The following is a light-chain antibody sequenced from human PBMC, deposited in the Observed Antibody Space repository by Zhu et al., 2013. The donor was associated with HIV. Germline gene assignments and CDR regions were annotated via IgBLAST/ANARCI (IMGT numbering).Light chain of an antibody. V-gene: IGKV3-20*01. CDR1: QSVSSNY. CDR2: GAS. CDR3: QQYGRSPRT. Sequence: IVLTQSPGTLSLSPGERATLSCRASQSVSSNYLAWYQQKPGQAPRLLIHGASNRATGIPDRFSGSGSGTDFTLTISRLEPEDFAVYYCQQYGRSPRTFGQGTKVEIK. J-gene: IGKJ1*01.